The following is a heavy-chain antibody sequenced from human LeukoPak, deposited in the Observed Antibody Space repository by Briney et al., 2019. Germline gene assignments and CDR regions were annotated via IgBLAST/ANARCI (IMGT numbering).Heavy chain of an antibody. D-gene: IGHD6-19*01. Sequence: GGSLRLSCAASGFTFDDYAMHWVRQAPGKGLEGVSGTSWNSGSIAYADSVKGRFTISRDNAKNSLYLQMNSLRAEDTALYYCAKDIGRISVAVDYWGQGTLVTVSS. J-gene: IGHJ4*02. CDR1: GFTFDDYA. CDR2: TSWNSGSI. CDR3: AKDIGRISVAVDY. V-gene: IGHV3-9*01.